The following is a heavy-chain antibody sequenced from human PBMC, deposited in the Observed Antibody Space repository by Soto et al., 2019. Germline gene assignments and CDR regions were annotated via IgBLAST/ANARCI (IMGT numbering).Heavy chain of an antibody. Sequence: SETLSLTCAVYGGSFSNYYWSWIRQPPGKGLEWVGEINHSGSTNYNPSLKSRVTISLDTSKKQFSLKLNSVTAADTAVYYCASPSGWHFDAWGQGILVTVS. CDR1: GGSFSNYY. V-gene: IGHV4-34*01. D-gene: IGHD6-25*01. CDR2: INHSGST. J-gene: IGHJ4*02. CDR3: ASPSGWHFDA.